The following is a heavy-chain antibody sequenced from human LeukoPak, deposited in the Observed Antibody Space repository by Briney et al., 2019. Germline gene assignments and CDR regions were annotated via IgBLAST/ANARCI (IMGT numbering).Heavy chain of an antibody. CDR3: ARDSGSNFDY. CDR1: GGSISSSNYY. Sequence: PSETLSLTCTVSGGSISSSNYYWGWIRQPPGKGLEWIGSIYYSGTTYYNPSLKSRVTISVDTSKNQFSLKLSSVTAADTAVYYCARDSGSNFDYWGQGTLVTVSS. D-gene: IGHD2-15*01. J-gene: IGHJ4*02. V-gene: IGHV4-39*02. CDR2: IYYSGTT.